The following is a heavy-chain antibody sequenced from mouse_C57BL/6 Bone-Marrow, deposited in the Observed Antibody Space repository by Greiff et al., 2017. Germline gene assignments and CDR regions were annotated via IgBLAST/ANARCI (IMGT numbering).Heavy chain of an antibody. CDR2: ISDGGSYT. CDR3: ARASRTVYFDY. V-gene: IGHV5-4*01. D-gene: IGHD1-1*01. J-gene: IGHJ2*01. CDR1: GFTFSSYA. Sequence: EVQGVESGGGLVKPGGSLKLSCAASGFTFSSYAMSWVRQTPEKRLEWVATISDGGSYTYYPDNVKGRFTISRDNAKNNLYMQMSHLKSEDTAMYYCARASRTVYFDYWGQGTTLTVSS.